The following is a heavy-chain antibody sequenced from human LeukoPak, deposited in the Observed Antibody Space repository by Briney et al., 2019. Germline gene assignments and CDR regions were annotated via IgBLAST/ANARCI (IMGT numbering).Heavy chain of an antibody. J-gene: IGHJ4*02. D-gene: IGHD3-3*01. CDR1: GYSISSEYC. V-gene: IGHV4-38-2*01. CDR3: ARQNGFGEEFDY. CDR2: IYHSGST. Sequence: SETLSLTCAVSGYSISSEYCWGWIRQPPGKGLEWIGSIYHSGSTYYNPSLKSRVTMPVDTSKNQFSLKLTSVTAADTAVYYCARQNGFGEEFDYWGQGTPVTVSS.